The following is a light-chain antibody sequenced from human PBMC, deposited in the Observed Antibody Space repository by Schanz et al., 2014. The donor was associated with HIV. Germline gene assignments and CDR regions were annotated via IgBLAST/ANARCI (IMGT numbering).Light chain of an antibody. CDR3: ATWDDSLNGWV. CDR1: SSNFRSNA. V-gene: IGLV1-44*01. CDR2: NTY. Sequence: QSVLTQPPSASGTPGQRVTISCSGSSSNFRSNAVNWYQQLPGTAPQLVIYNTYHRPSGVPDRFSGSQSGASAFLAISGLQSEDEADYYCATWDDSLNGWVFGGGTKLTVL. J-gene: IGLJ3*02.